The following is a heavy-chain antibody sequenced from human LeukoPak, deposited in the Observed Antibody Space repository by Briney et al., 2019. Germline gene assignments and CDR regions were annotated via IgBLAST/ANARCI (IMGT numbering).Heavy chain of an antibody. V-gene: IGHV1-2*02. D-gene: IGHD3-10*01. CDR2: INPNSGGT. J-gene: IGHJ3*02. Sequence: ASVKVPCKASGYTFTGYYMHWVRQAPGQGLEWMGWINPNSGGTNYAQKFQGRVTMTRDTSISTAYMELSRLRSDDTAVYYCARSKPYGSGSYYLDAFDIWGQGTMVTVSS. CDR3: ARSKPYGSGSYYLDAFDI. CDR1: GYTFTGYY.